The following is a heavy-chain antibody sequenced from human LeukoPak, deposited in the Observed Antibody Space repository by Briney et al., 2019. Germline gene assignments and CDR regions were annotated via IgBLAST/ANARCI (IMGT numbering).Heavy chain of an antibody. J-gene: IGHJ4*02. V-gene: IGHV1-8*01. Sequence: GASVKVSCKASGYTFTSYDINWVRQATGQGLEWMGWMNPNSGNTGYAQKFQGRVTMTRNTSISTAYMEVSSLRSEDTAVYYCARSLGYSGYETLFDYWGQGTLVTVSS. CDR1: GYTFTSYD. D-gene: IGHD5-12*01. CDR2: MNPNSGNT. CDR3: ARSLGYSGYETLFDY.